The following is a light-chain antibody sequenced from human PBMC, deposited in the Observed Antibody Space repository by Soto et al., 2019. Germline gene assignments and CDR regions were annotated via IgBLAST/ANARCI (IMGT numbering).Light chain of an antibody. J-gene: IGLJ2*01. CDR1: SSNIGAGYD. CDR2: GNS. CDR3: QSYDSSLSVV. Sequence: QSVLTQPPSVSGAPGQRVTISCTGSSSNIGAGYDVHWYQQLPGTAPKLLIYGNSNRPSGVPDRFSGSKSGTAASLAITRLEAEDEAYYYCQSYDSSLSVVFGGGTKLTVL. V-gene: IGLV1-40*01.